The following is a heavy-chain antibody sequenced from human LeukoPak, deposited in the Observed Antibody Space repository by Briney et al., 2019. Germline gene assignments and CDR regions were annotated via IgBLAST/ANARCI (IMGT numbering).Heavy chain of an antibody. CDR2: IYHSGST. J-gene: IGHJ4*02. D-gene: IGHD3-22*01. V-gene: IGHV4-39*07. Sequence: SETLSLTCTASGGSISSGTYYWGWIRQPPGKGLEWIGSIYHSGSTYYNPSLKSRVTISVDTSKNQFSLNLSSVTAADTAVYYCARDPNYSESSGYYHFDYWGQGTLATVSS. CDR3: ARDPNYSESSGYYHFDY. CDR1: GGSISSGTYY.